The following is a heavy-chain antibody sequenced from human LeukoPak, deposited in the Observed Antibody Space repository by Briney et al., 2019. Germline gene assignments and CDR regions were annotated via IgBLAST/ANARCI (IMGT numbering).Heavy chain of an antibody. CDR1: GFTFSSYS. CDR2: ISSSSSTI. D-gene: IGHD5-24*01. CDR3: ARDRRGVRRDGYNLYY. Sequence: PGGSLRLSCAASGFTFSSYSMNWVRQAPGKGLEWVSYISSSSSTIYYADSVKGRFTISRDNAKNSLYLQMNSLRAEDTAVYYCARDRRGVRRDGYNLYYWGQGTLVTVSS. V-gene: IGHV3-48*04. J-gene: IGHJ4*02.